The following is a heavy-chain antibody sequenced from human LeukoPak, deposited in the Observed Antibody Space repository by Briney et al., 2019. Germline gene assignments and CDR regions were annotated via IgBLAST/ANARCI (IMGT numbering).Heavy chain of an antibody. CDR3: ARASDILNWFDP. CDR2: INLNSGGT. J-gene: IGHJ5*02. Sequence: GASVKVSCKASGYTFTGYYMHWVRQAPGQGLEWMGWINLNSGGTNYAQKFQGRVTMTRDTSISTAYMELSRLRSDDTAVYYCARASDILNWFDPWGQGTLVTVSS. D-gene: IGHD3-9*01. CDR1: GYTFTGYY. V-gene: IGHV1-2*02.